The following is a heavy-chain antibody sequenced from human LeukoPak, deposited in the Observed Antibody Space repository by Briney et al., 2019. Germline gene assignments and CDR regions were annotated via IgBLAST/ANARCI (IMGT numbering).Heavy chain of an antibody. CDR3: ARGPPNWGYDY. CDR1: GGTFSSYA. CDR2: IIPIFGTA. Sequence: ASVKVSCKASGGTFSSYAISWVRQAPGQGLEWMGGIIPIFGTANYAQKFQGRVTITADESTSTAYMELSSLRSEDAAVYYCARGPPNWGYDYWGPGTLVTVSS. V-gene: IGHV1-69*13. D-gene: IGHD7-27*01. J-gene: IGHJ4*02.